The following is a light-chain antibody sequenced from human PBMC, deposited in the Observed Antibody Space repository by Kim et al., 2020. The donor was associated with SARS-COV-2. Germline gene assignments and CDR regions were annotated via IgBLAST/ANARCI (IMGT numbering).Light chain of an antibody. CDR3: QQYGSSPLT. Sequence: PGEGATLSCRASQSVSSSYLAWYQQKLGQAPRLLIYGASIRATGIPDRFSGSGSGTDFTLTISRLEPEDFAVYYCQQYGSSPLTFGPGTKVDIK. CDR2: GAS. J-gene: IGKJ3*01. V-gene: IGKV3-20*01. CDR1: QSVSSSY.